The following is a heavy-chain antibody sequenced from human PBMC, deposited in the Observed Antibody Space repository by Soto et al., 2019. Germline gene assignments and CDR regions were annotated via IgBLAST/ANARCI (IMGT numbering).Heavy chain of an antibody. J-gene: IGHJ4*02. D-gene: IGHD3-10*01. CDR1: GGSISSYY. CDR2: IYTSGST. CDR3: AISPQRFGELAFDY. V-gene: IGHV4-4*07. Sequence: PSETLSLTCTVSGGSISSYYWSWIRQPAGKGLEWIGRIYTSGSTNYNPSLKSRVTMSVDTSKNQFSLKLSSVTAADMAVYYCAISPQRFGELAFDYWGQGTLVTVSS.